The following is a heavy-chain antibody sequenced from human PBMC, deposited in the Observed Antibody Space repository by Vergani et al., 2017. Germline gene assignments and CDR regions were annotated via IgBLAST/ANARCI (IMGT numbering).Heavy chain of an antibody. V-gene: IGHV4-61*02. J-gene: IGHJ6*02. CDR3: ARGSGLGGGCYKHLMDV. CDR2: IHTSGST. Sequence: QVQLQESGPGLVKPSQTLSLTCTVSGGSINSHNYYWGWIRQPAGKGLEWIGSIHTSGSTNYNPSLKSRITMPEDTSKNQFSLNLTSVTAADTAVYFCARGSGLGGGCYKHLMDVWGQGILVTVSS. CDR1: GGSINSHNYY. D-gene: IGHD3-22*01.